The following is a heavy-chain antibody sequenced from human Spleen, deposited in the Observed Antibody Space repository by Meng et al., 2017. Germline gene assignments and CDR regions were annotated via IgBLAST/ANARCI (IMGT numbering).Heavy chain of an antibody. J-gene: IGHJ4*02. V-gene: IGHV1-2*06. CDR1: GYNFPDYW. Sequence: ASVKVSCKPSGYNFPDYWLHWVRRAPGQGLEWMGRIDPKSGDTHYAQRFQGRVTMTGDTSISTAYMELSRLRFDDTAVFYCVRDEDISAAGKLFGDYWGRGTLVTVSS. D-gene: IGHD6-13*01. CDR2: IDPKSGDT. CDR3: VRDEDISAAGKLFGDY.